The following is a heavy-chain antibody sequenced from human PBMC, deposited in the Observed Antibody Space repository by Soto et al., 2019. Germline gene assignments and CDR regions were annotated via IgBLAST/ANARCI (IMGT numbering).Heavy chain of an antibody. CDR2: RCST. V-gene: IGHV4-59*01. D-gene: IGHD6-19*01. CDR3: ARDPAVAGKNWFDP. Sequence: RCSTNYNPSLKSRVTISVDTSKNQFSLKLSSVTAADTAMYYCARDPAVAGKNWFDPWGQGTLVTVSS. J-gene: IGHJ5*02.